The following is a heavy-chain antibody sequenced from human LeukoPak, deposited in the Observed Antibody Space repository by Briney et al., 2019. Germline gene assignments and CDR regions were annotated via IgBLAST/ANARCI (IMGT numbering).Heavy chain of an antibody. CDR1: GYTFTNHG. V-gene: IGHV1-18*04. J-gene: IGHJ4*02. CDR2: SSSNNDKT. CDR3: ARDDKSGWYPHPDF. Sequence: ASVKVSCKTSGYTFTNHGISWVRQAPGQGLEWMGWSSSNNDKTYYAQKIQDRVTMTTDTTTGTAFMELRRLRSDDTAVCYCARDDKSGWYPHPDFWGQGTLVTVSS. D-gene: IGHD6-19*01.